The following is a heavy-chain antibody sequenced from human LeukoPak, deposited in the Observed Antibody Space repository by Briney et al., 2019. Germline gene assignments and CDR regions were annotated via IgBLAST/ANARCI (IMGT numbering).Heavy chain of an antibody. J-gene: IGHJ4*02. Sequence: ASVKVSCKASGYTFTNYAMNWVRQAPGQGLEWMGWINTNTGNPTYAQGFTGRFVFSLDTSVTTAYLQISSLKAEDTAVYYCAREEYYDSSAPTNFDYWGQGTLVTVSS. V-gene: IGHV7-4-1*02. D-gene: IGHD3-22*01. CDR3: AREEYYDSSAPTNFDY. CDR1: GYTFTNYA. CDR2: INTNTGNP.